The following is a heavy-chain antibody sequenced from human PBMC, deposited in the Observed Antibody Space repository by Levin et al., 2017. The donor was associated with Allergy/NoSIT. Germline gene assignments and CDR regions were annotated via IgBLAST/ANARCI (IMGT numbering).Heavy chain of an antibody. CDR1: GGSISSSSYY. CDR3: ATEMVRGVIGAFDI. J-gene: IGHJ3*02. CDR2: IYYSGST. V-gene: IGHV4-39*01. D-gene: IGHD3-10*01. Sequence: PSETLSLTCTVSGGSISSSSYYWGWIRQPPGKGLEWIGSIYYSGSTYYNPSLKSRVTISVDTSKNQFSLKLSSVTAADTAVYYCATEMVRGVIGAFDIWAKGQWSPSLQ.